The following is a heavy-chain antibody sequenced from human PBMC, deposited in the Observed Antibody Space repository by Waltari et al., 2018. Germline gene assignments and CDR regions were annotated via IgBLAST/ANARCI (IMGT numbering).Heavy chain of an antibody. CDR3: ARVERIAAAGTDYFDY. D-gene: IGHD6-13*01. J-gene: IGHJ4*02. CDR1: GGSISSSSYY. V-gene: IGHV4-39*07. CDR2: IYYSGST. Sequence: QLQLQESGPGLVKPSETLSLTCTVSGGSISSSSYYWGWISQPPGKGLEWIGSIYYSGSTYYNPSLKSRVTISVDTSKNQFSLKLSSVTAADTAVYYCARVERIAAAGTDYFDYWGQGTLVTVSS.